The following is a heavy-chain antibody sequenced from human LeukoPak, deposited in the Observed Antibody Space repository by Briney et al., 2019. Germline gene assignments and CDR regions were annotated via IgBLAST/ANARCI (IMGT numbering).Heavy chain of an antibody. J-gene: IGHJ4*02. Sequence: GGSLRPSCAASGFTFSDYYMNWIRQAPGKGLEWVSYISGSGNTIYHADSVKGRFTISRDNAKNSLYLQMNSLRAEDTAVYYCARDPYFDSGGYSYFDSWGQGTLVTVSS. D-gene: IGHD3-22*01. V-gene: IGHV3-11*04. CDR3: ARDPYFDSGGYSYFDS. CDR1: GFTFSDYY. CDR2: ISGSGNTI.